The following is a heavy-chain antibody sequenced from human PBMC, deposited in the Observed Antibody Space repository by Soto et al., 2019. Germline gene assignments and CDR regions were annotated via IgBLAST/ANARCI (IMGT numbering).Heavy chain of an antibody. CDR2: IIPIFGTA. J-gene: IGHJ4*02. CDR1: GGTFSSYA. Sequence: QVQLVQSGAEVKKPGSSVKVSCKASGGTFSSYAISWVRQAPGQGLEWMGGIIPIFGTANYAQKFQVRVTITADESTSTAYMELSSLRSEDTAVYYCARDNDSGGYQLYFDYWGQGTLVTVSS. D-gene: IGHD3-22*01. CDR3: ARDNDSGGYQLYFDY. V-gene: IGHV1-69*01.